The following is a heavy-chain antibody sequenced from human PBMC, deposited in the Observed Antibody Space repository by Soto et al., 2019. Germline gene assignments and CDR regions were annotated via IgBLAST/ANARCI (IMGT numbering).Heavy chain of an antibody. J-gene: IGHJ4*02. V-gene: IGHV1-2*04. D-gene: IGHD2-15*01. CDR3: ARGCSGGSCYPPRPFDY. Sequence: ASVKVSCKASGYTFTGYYMHWVRQAPGQGLEWMGWINPNSGGTNYAQKFQGWVTMTRDTSISTAYMELSRLRSDDTAVYYCARGCSGGSCYPPRPFDYWGQGTLVTASS. CDR2: INPNSGGT. CDR1: GYTFTGYY.